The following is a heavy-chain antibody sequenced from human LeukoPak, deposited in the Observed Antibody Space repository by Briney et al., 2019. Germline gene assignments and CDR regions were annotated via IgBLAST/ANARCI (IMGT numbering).Heavy chain of an antibody. CDR2: ISGSGGST. Sequence: GGSLRLSCAASGFTFSSYAMSWVRQAPGKGLEWVSAISGSGGSTYYADSVKGRFTISRDNSKNTLYLQMNSLRAEDTAVYYCAKVDLLRFLEWPSGRGHFDYWGQGTLVTVSS. CDR3: AKVDLLRFLEWPSGRGHFDY. D-gene: IGHD3-3*01. CDR1: GFTFSSYA. V-gene: IGHV3-23*01. J-gene: IGHJ4*02.